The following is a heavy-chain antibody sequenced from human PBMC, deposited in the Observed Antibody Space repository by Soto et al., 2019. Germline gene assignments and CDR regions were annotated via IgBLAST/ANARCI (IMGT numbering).Heavy chain of an antibody. V-gene: IGHV4-34*01. CDR3: ARDKITGLFDY. CDR1: GGSFSGYY. Sequence: PSETLSLTCAVYGGSFSGYYWTWIRQPPGTGLELIGEINHSGSTNYNPSLKSRVTISVDTSKNQLSLKLTSVTAADTAVYYCARDKITGLFDYWGQGTLVTVSS. D-gene: IGHD2-8*02. CDR2: INHSGST. J-gene: IGHJ4*02.